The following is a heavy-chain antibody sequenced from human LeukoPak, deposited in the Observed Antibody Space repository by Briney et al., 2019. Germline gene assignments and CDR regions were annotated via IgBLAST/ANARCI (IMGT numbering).Heavy chain of an antibody. CDR2: IYHSGST. Sequence: SETLSLTCSVSGYSISSGYYWGWIRQPPGKGLEWIANIYHSGSTYYNPSLKGRVTISVDTSKNQFSLKLSSVTAADTAVYYCARGDSSGWYQAKFDYWGQGTLVTVSS. V-gene: IGHV4-38-2*02. CDR3: ARGDSSGWYQAKFDY. CDR1: GYSISSGYY. D-gene: IGHD6-19*01. J-gene: IGHJ4*02.